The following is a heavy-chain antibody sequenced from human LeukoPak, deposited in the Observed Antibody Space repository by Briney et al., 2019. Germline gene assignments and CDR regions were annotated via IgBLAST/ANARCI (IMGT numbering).Heavy chain of an antibody. V-gene: IGHV1-2*02. Sequence: ASVKVSCKASGYTFTDYYMHWVRQAPGQGLEWMGWIDPDGGGTNYAQMFQGRVTMTRDTSISTAYMELSSLRSDDTAIYYCARVSGRSGPFEYRGQGTLVTVSS. CDR3: ARVSGRSGPFEY. CDR2: IDPDGGGT. CDR1: GYTFTDYY. D-gene: IGHD3-3*01. J-gene: IGHJ4*02.